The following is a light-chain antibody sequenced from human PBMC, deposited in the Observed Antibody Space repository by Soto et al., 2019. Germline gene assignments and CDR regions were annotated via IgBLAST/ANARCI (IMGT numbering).Light chain of an antibody. V-gene: IGKV3-20*01. CDR1: QSVNRY. J-gene: IGKJ5*01. Sequence: EIVLTQSPATLSLSPGERATLSCWASQSVNRYLVWYQQKPGQAPRLLMYDASKRATGIPARFSGSGSGTDFTLTISRLEPEDFAVYYCQQYGSSPPSSTFGQGTRLEI. CDR3: QQYGSSPPSST. CDR2: DAS.